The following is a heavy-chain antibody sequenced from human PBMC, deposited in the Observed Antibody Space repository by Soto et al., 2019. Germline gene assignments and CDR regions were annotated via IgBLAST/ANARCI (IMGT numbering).Heavy chain of an antibody. CDR1: GGSISSYY. D-gene: IGHD3-10*01. V-gene: IGHV4-59*01. Sequence: KPSETLSLTCTVSGGSISSYYWSWIRQPPGKGLEWIGYIYYSGSTNYNPSLKSRVTISVDTSKNQFSLKLSSVTAADTAVYYCARDRITMVRGVIKHYYYYGMDVWGQGTTVTAP. CDR3: ARDRITMVRGVIKHYYYYGMDV. J-gene: IGHJ6*02. CDR2: IYYSGST.